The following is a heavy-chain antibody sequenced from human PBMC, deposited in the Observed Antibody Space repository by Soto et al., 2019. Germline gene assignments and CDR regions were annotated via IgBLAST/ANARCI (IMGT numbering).Heavy chain of an antibody. V-gene: IGHV3-30-3*01. D-gene: IGHD2-21*02. J-gene: IGHJ4*02. CDR2: ISYDGSNK. CDR1: GFTFSSYA. CDR3: ARDTGDAGGYY. Sequence: QVQLVESGGGVVQPGRSLRLSCAASGFTFSSYAMHWVRQAPGKGLEWVAVISYDGSNKYYADSVKGRFTISRDNSKNTLYLQMNSMRAEDTAVYYCARDTGDAGGYYWGQGTLVTVSS.